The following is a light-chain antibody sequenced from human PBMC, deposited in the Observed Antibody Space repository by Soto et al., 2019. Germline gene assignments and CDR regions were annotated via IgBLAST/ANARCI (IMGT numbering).Light chain of an antibody. J-gene: IGKJ1*01. CDR2: DAS. V-gene: IGKV1-5*01. Sequence: DIQMTQSPSTLSAYVGDRVTITCRASQSITNWVAWYQQKPGKAPKLLIYDASNLESGVPSRFSGGGSGTDFTLTVSCLQPDDFATYYCQQYNNYSPTFGQGTKVEV. CDR1: QSITNW. CDR3: QQYNNYSPT.